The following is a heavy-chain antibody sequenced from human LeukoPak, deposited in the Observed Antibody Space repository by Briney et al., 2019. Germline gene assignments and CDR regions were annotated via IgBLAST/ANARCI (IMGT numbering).Heavy chain of an antibody. Sequence: SETLSLTCTVSGGSISSYYWSWIRQPPGKGLEWIGYIYYSGSTNYNPSLKSRVTISVDTSKNQFSLKLSSVTAADTAVYYCARDLPVYDFWSGYYSYYMDVWGKGTTVTVSS. CDR1: GGSISSYY. V-gene: IGHV4-59*01. J-gene: IGHJ6*03. CDR3: ARDLPVYDFWSGYYSYYMDV. D-gene: IGHD3-3*01. CDR2: IYYSGST.